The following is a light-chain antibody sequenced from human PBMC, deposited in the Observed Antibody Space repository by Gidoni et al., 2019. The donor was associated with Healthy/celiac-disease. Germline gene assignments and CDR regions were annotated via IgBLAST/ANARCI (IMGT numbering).Light chain of an antibody. J-gene: IGKJ1*01. CDR3: QQSGTSPRT. V-gene: IGKV3-20*01. CDR1: QSVSSTF. Sequence: EIVLTQSPGSLSLSPGERATLSCRASQSVSSTFLDWYQQKPGQAPRHLIYGTSNRATGIPDRFSGSGSGTDFTLTISRREPEDFAVYYCQQSGTSPRTFGQGANIEVK. CDR2: GTS.